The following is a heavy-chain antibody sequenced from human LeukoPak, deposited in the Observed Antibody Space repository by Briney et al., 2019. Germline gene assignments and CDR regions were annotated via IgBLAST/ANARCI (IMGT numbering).Heavy chain of an antibody. CDR1: GGSISSYY. V-gene: IGHV4-59*08. CDR2: IYYSGST. J-gene: IGHJ5*02. Sequence: SETLSLTCSVSGGSISSYYWSWIRLPPGKGLEWIGYIYYSGSTNYNPSLKSRVTISVDTSKNQFSLKLSSVTAADTAVYYCARLLEISNWFDPWGQGTLVTVSS. D-gene: IGHD5-24*01. CDR3: ARLLEISNWFDP.